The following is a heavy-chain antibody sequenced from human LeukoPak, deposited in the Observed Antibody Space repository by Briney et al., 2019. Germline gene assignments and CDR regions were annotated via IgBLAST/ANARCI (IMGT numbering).Heavy chain of an antibody. CDR1: GFTFDDYG. CDR2: INHSGST. D-gene: IGHD6-19*01. J-gene: IGHJ4*02. CDR3: ARRAVAGKDFDY. Sequence: GSLRLSCAASGFTFDDYGMSWVRQAPGKGLEWIGEINHSGSTNYNPSLKSRVTISVDTSKNQFSLKLSSVTAADTAVYYCARRAVAGKDFDYWGQGTLVTVSS. V-gene: IGHV4-34*01.